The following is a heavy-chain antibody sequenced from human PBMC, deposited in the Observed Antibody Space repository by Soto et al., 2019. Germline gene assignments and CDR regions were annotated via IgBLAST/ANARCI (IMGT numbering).Heavy chain of an antibody. J-gene: IGHJ4*02. D-gene: IGHD3-22*01. CDR2: IYHSGST. V-gene: IGHV4-59*12. CDR1: GXSISSYY. Sequence: SETLSLTCTVSGXSISSYYWSWIRQPPGKGLEWIGYIYHSGSTYYNPSLKSRVTISVDRSKNQFSLKLSSVTAADTAVYYCARGGVDYYDSSGYYFSPYYFDYWGQGTLVTVSS. CDR3: ARGGVDYYDSSGYYFSPYYFDY.